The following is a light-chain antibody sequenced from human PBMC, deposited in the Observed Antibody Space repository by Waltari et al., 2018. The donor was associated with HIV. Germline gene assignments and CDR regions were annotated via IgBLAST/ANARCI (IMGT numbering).Light chain of an antibody. CDR3: CSYGGFTTYV. CDR1: SSDVGGYSL. CDR2: EDT. Sequence: QSALTPPASVSGSPGQSITISCIGTSSDVGGYSLVSWYQHHPGKAPQLLIFEDTERPSGVSNRFSASKSGTTASLTISGLLAEDAADYYCCSYGGFTTYVFGSGTKVTVL. V-gene: IGLV2-23*01. J-gene: IGLJ1*01.